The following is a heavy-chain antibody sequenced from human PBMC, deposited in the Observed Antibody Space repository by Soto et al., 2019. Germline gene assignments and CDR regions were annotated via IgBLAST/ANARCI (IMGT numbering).Heavy chain of an antibody. Sequence: QVQLVESGGGVVQPGRSLRLSCAASGFTFSSYAMHWVRQAPGKGLEWVAVISYDGSNKYYADSVKGRFTISRDNSKNTLYLQMNSLRDEDTAVYYCARDRCPSDYDDSSGYRPDYWGQGTLVTVSS. D-gene: IGHD3-22*01. CDR3: ARDRCPSDYDDSSGYRPDY. CDR1: GFTFSSYA. J-gene: IGHJ4*02. V-gene: IGHV3-30-3*01. CDR2: ISYDGSNK.